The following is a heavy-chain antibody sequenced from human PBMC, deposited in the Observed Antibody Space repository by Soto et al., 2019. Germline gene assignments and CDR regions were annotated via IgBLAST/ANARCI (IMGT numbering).Heavy chain of an antibody. CDR1: GGSISSYY. V-gene: IGHV4-59*01. J-gene: IGHJ4*02. Sequence: SETLSLTCTVSGGSISSYYWSWIRQPPGKGLEWIGYIYYSGSTNYNPSLKSRVTISVDTSKNQFSLKLSSVTAADTAVYYCAKAISGYNAPLDYWGQGTGVTVSS. CDR2: IYYSGST. D-gene: IGHD5-12*01. CDR3: AKAISGYNAPLDY.